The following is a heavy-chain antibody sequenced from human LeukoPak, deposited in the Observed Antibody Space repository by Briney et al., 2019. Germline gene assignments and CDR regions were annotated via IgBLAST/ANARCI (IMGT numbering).Heavy chain of an antibody. CDR1: GFTFSSYA. J-gene: IGHJ4*02. V-gene: IGHV3-23*01. Sequence: GGSLRLSCAASGFTFSSYAMSWVRQAPGKGLEWVSAISGSGGSTYYADSVKGRFSISRDNSKNTLYLQMNSLRAEDTAVYYCARLDGSYRAFDYWGQGTLVTVFS. CDR3: ARLDGSYRAFDY. CDR2: ISGSGGST. D-gene: IGHD1-26*01.